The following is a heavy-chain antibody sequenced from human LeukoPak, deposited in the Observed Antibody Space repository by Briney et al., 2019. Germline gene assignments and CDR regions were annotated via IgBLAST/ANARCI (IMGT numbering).Heavy chain of an antibody. V-gene: IGHV3-21*01. J-gene: IGHJ4*02. CDR3: AREVSEGFDF. Sequence: PGGSLRLSCAGSGFIFNNYAMHWVRQPPGKGLEWVSSFGTRSTSIYHAGSVKGRFAISRDNAKNLLYLQMNSLRAEDTALYYCAREVSEGFDFWGQGTLVTVSS. CDR2: FGTRSTSI. CDR1: GFIFNNYA. D-gene: IGHD3-22*01.